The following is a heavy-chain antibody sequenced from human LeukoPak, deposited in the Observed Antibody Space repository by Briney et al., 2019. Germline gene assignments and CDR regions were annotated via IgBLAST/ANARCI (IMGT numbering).Heavy chain of an antibody. Sequence: PGGSLRLSCAASGFTLSSYWMYWVRQAPGKGLVWVSRINSDGSITNYADSVKGRFIISRDNAKNTLYLQMNSLRAEDTAVYYCAGVGGARVYWGQGTLVTVSS. V-gene: IGHV3-74*01. J-gene: IGHJ4*02. CDR3: AGVGGARVY. CDR1: GFTLSSYW. CDR2: INSDGSIT. D-gene: IGHD1-26*01.